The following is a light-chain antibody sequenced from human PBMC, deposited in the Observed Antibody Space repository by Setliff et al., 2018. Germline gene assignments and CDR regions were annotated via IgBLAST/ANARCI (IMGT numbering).Light chain of an antibody. CDR3: SSYAGSNNFCV. J-gene: IGLJ1*01. CDR2: DVS. V-gene: IGLV2-11*01. CDR1: SSDVGGYNY. Sequence: QSVLTQPRSVSGSPGQSVTISCTGTSSDVGGYNYVSWYQQHPGKAPKVMIYDVSKRPSGVPDRFSGSKSGNTASLTVSGLQAEDEADYYCSSYAGSNNFCVFGTGTKVTVL.